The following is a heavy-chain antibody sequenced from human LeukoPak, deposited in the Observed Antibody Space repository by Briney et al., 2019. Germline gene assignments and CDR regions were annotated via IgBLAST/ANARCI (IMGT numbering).Heavy chain of an antibody. V-gene: IGHV1-69*05. CDR3: ARGGSADWGDY. D-gene: IGHD7-27*01. CDR2: IIPIFGTA. J-gene: IGHJ4*02. CDR1: GGTFSSYA. Sequence: SVTVSCTASGGTFSSYAISWVRQAPGQGLEWMGGIIPIFGTANYAQKFQGRVTMTRDTSTSTVYMELSSLRSEDTAVYYCARGGSADWGDYWGQGTLVTVSS.